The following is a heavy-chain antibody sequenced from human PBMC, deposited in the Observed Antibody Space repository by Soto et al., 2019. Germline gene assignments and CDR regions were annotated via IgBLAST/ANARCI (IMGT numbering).Heavy chain of an antibody. CDR3: ARGGSRSSYVYFDY. CDR1: GYSIYIGLY. Sequence: ETLSLPYCVSGYSIYIGLYWGWLRQPPGKGLEWIGSIYHSGSTYYNPSLKSRVTISVDTSNIQFSLMLSSVTAAYTAVYDWARGGSRSSYVYFDYWGKGPLV. CDR2: IYHSGST. V-gene: IGHV4-38-2*02. D-gene: IGHD6-6*01. J-gene: IGHJ4*02.